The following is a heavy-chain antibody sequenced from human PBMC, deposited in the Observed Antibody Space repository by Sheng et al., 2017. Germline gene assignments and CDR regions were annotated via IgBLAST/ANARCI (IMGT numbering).Heavy chain of an antibody. J-gene: IGHJ3*02. CDR3: ACPLGDVAEAVHTAFDI. V-gene: IGHV1-2*02. CDR2: LNPNSGDT. D-gene: IGHD6-13*01. CDR1: GYTFTAFF. Sequence: QVQLVQSGAEVQKPGASVKVSCTASGYTFTAFFLHWVRQSPAQGLEWLGWLNPNSGDTHYAPKFQGRVTMTRDASISTAYMELSSLRSDDTAMYFCACPLGDVAEAVHTAFDIWGQGTMVTVSS.